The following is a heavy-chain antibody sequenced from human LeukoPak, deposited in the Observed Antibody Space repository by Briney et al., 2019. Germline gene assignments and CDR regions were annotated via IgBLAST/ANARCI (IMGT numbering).Heavy chain of an antibody. CDR3: AKDFTRRDAFDI. V-gene: IGHV4-34*01. CDR2: INHSGST. Sequence: PSETLSLTCAVYGGSFSGYYWSWIRQPPGKGLEWIGEINHSGSTNYNPSLKSRVTISVDTSKNQFSLKLSSVTAADTAVYYCAKDFTRRDAFDIWGQGTTVTVSS. CDR1: GGSFSGYY. J-gene: IGHJ3*02.